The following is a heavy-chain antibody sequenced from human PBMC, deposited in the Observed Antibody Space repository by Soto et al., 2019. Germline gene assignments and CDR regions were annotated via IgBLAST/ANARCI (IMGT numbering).Heavy chain of an antibody. J-gene: IGHJ4*02. D-gene: IGHD2-15*01. CDR3: ARGDCSGGSCYYFDY. V-gene: IGHV4-31*03. Sequence: QVQLQESGPGLVKPSQTLSLTCTVSGGSISSGGYFWSWIRQHPGKVLEWIGYIFYSGSTYYNPSLKTRVTTSVDTSKNQFSLKLTSVTAADTAVYYCARGDCSGGSCYYFDYWGQGTLVTVSS. CDR2: IFYSGST. CDR1: GGSISSGGYF.